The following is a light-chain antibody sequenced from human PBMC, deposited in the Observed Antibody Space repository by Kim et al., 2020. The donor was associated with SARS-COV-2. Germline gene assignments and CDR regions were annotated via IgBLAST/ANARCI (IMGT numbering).Light chain of an antibody. CDR3: QQYKTYPWT. CDR2: KAS. V-gene: IGKV1-5*03. J-gene: IGKJ1*01. Sequence: ASVVDRVTITCRASQSINNLLAWFQQKPGKAPKLLIQKASTLLSAVPSRFSGSGSATEFTLTISSLQPDDFGTYYCQQYKTYPWTFGPGTKVDIK. CDR1: QSINNL.